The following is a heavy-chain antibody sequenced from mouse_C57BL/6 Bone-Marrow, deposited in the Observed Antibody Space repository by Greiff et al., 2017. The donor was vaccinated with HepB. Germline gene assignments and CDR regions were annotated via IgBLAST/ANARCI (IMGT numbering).Heavy chain of an antibody. Sequence: QVQLQQSGPELVKPGASVKISCKASGYAFSSSWMNWVKQRPGKGLEWIGRIYPGDGDTNYNGKFKGKATLTADKSSSTAYMQLSSLTSEDSAVYFCARAYDYDGEGYWGQGTSVTVSS. CDR3: ARAYDYDGEGY. CDR1: GYAFSSSW. CDR2: IYPGDGDT. V-gene: IGHV1-82*01. J-gene: IGHJ4*01. D-gene: IGHD2-4*01.